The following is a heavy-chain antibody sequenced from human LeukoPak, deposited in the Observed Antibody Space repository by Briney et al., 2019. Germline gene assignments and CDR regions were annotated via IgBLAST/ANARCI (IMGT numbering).Heavy chain of an antibody. CDR3: ARAAHYYDSGGFLPEAFDV. V-gene: IGHV3-15*01. D-gene: IGHD3-22*01. Sequence: GGSLRHSCAASGFTFSDAWMSWVRQAPGKGLEWVGRIKSKTDGGTTDYAAPVKGRFTISRDDSKNTLYLQMNSLRAEDTAVYYCARAAHYYDSGGFLPEAFDVWGQGTMVTVSS. CDR2: IKSKTDGGTT. CDR1: GFTFSDAW. J-gene: IGHJ3*01.